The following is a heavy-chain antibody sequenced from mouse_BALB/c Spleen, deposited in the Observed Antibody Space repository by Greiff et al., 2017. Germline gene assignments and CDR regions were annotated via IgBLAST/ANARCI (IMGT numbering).Heavy chain of an antibody. J-gene: IGHJ2*01. V-gene: IGHV3-8*02. Sequence: DVKLVESGPSLVKPSQTLSLTCSVTGDSITSGYWNWIRKFPGNKLEYMGYISYSGSTYYNPSLKSRISITRDTSKNQYYLQLNSVTTEDTATYYCARFPYGNSYYFDYWGQGTTLTVSS. CDR3: ARFPYGNSYYFDY. D-gene: IGHD2-1*01. CDR1: GDSITSGY. CDR2: ISYSGST.